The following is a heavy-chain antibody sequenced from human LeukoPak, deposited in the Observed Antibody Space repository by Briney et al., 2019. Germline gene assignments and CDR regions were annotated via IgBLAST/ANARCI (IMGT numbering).Heavy chain of an antibody. CDR3: ARGGNYYDSSGPDRY. CDR2: ISAYNGNT. J-gene: IGHJ4*02. Sequence: ASVKVFCKASGYTFTSYGISWVRQAPGQGLEWMGWISAYNGNTNYAQKLQGRVTMTTDTSTSTAYMELRSLRSDDTAVYHCARGGNYYDSSGPDRYWGQGTLVTVSS. V-gene: IGHV1-18*01. D-gene: IGHD3-22*01. CDR1: GYTFTSYG.